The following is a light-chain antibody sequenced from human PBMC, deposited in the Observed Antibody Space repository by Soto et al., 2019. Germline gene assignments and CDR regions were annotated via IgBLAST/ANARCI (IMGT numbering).Light chain of an antibody. Sequence: DIQMTQSPSTLSASVGDRVTISCRASQRTSGWLAWYQQKPGKAPKLLIYEGSSLESGVPSRFSGRGSGTEFTLTISSLQPDDSATYYCQQYGSSGTFGQGTKVDIK. CDR2: EGS. CDR1: QRTSGW. V-gene: IGKV1-5*03. J-gene: IGKJ1*01. CDR3: QQYGSSGT.